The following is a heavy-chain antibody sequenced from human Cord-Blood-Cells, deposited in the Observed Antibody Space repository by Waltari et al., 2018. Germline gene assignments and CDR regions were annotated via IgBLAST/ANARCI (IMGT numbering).Heavy chain of an antibody. J-gene: IGHJ3*02. CDR2: INHNSGGK. CDR1: GYTFTGYY. Sequence: QVQLVQSGAEVTKPGASVKVSCKASGYTFTGYYMHWVRQAPGQGLEWMGWINHNSGGKNYAQKFQGWVTMTRHTSISTAYMELSRLRSDDTAVYYCARQGVGADAFDIWGQGTMVTVSS. D-gene: IGHD1-26*01. V-gene: IGHV1-2*04. CDR3: ARQGVGADAFDI.